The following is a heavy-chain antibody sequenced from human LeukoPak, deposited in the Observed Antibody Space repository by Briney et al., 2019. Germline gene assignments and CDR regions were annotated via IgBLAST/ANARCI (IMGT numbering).Heavy chain of an antibody. D-gene: IGHD4-23*01. Sequence: SGGSLRLSCAASGFTFSSYAMSWVRQAPGKGLEWVSAISGSGGSTYYADSVKGRFTISRDNSKNTLYLQMNSLRAEDTAVCYCAKDSFYGNSVYWGQGTLVTVSS. CDR1: GFTFSSYA. CDR2: ISGSGGST. V-gene: IGHV3-23*01. J-gene: IGHJ4*02. CDR3: AKDSFYGNSVY.